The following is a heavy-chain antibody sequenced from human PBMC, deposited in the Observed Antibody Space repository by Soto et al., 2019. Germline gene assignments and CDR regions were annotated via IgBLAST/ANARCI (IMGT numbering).Heavy chain of an antibody. Sequence: EVRLLESGGDLVQPGGSLRLSCAASGFTFSSYGMSWVRQAPGKGLEWVSGISGTGGSTYYADSVKARFTISRDNSKNTLFLQKDSLRAEDTAVYYCARKSDCSGGSCPYYFAYWGQGTLVTVSS. CDR2: ISGTGGST. J-gene: IGHJ4*02. D-gene: IGHD2-15*01. V-gene: IGHV3-23*01. CDR3: ARKSDCSGGSCPYYFAY. CDR1: GFTFSSYG.